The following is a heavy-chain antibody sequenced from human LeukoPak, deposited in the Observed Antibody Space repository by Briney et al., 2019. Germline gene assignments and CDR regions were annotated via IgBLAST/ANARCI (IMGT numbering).Heavy chain of an antibody. J-gene: IGHJ4*02. CDR3: ATAYGSGTDFYY. V-gene: IGHV1-2*02. CDR2: INPNSGGT. D-gene: IGHD3-10*01. Sequence: GASVKVSCKASGYTSIGYYMHWVRQAPGHGLEWMGWINPNSGGTNYAQKFQGRVTMTRDTSISTAYMELSRLKSDDTAVYYCATAYGSGTDFYYWGQGTLVTVSS. CDR1: GYTSIGYY.